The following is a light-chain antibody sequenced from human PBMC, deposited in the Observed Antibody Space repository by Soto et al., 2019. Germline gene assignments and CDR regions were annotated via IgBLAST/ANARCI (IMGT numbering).Light chain of an antibody. J-gene: IGKJ1*01. CDR2: GAS. V-gene: IGKV3-20*01. Sequence: EIVLTQSPGTLSLSPGERATLSCRASQSFSSNYLAWYQHKAGQAPRLLIHGASTRATGIPDRFSGSGSGTDFTLTISRLEPEDFAVYYCQQYGTSPWTFGQGTKVDIK. CDR3: QQYGTSPWT. CDR1: QSFSSNY.